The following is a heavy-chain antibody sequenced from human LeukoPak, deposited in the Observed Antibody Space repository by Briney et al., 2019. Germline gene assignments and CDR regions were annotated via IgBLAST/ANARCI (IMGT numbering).Heavy chain of an antibody. CDR1: GVSISSSSYY. D-gene: IGHD5/OR15-5a*01. CDR3: ARQDFKDSLRVSAINWFDP. J-gene: IGHJ5*02. V-gene: IGHV4-39*01. CDR2: VYHSGST. Sequence: PSDTLSLTCTVSGVSISSSSYYWGWIRQPPGKGLEWIGSVYHSGSTTTNPSLRSRATISVDTSKNQISLRLTSVTAADTAMYYCARQDFKDSLRVSAINWFDPWGQGTLVTVSS.